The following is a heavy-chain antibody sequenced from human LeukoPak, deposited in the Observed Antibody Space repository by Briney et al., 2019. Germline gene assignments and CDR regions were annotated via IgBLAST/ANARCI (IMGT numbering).Heavy chain of an antibody. CDR3: ARLYARFAYYYMDV. CDR1: GGSISSSSYY. V-gene: IGHV4-39*01. CDR2: IYYSGST. Sequence: SETLSLTCTVSGGSISSSSYYWGWLRQPPGTGLEGIGSIYYSGSTYYNPSLKSRVTISVDTSKNQFSLKLTSVTAADTAVFYCARLYARFAYYYMDVWGKGTTVTVSS. J-gene: IGHJ6*03. D-gene: IGHD2-8*01.